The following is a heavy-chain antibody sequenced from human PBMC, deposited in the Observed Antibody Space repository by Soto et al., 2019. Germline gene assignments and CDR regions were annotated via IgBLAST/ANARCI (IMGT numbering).Heavy chain of an antibody. Sequence: PGGSLRLSCSASGFTFSSYAMHWVRQAPGKGLEYVSAISSNGGSTYYADSVKGRLTISRDNSKNTLYLQMSSLRAEDTAVYYCGGYCSGGSCYSRGDWFDPWGQGTLVTVSS. D-gene: IGHD2-15*01. CDR2: ISSNGGST. CDR3: GGYCSGGSCYSRGDWFDP. CDR1: GFTFSSYA. J-gene: IGHJ5*02. V-gene: IGHV3-64D*06.